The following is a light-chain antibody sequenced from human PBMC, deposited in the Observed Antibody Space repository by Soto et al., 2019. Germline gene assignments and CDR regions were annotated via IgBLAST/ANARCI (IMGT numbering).Light chain of an antibody. CDR2: AAS. CDR1: QGISSY. CDR3: QQSYIIPRT. V-gene: IGKV1-39*01. J-gene: IGKJ2*02. Sequence: IQLTPSPSSLSASVGDRVTITCRASQGISSYLAWYQQKSGKAPELLIYAASNLQSGVPPRFSGSGSGTEFALIITSLQPEDSATYYCQQSYIIPRTFGQGTKVDIK.